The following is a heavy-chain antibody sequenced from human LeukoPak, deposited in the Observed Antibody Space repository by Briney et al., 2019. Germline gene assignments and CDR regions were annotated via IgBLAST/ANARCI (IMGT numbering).Heavy chain of an antibody. D-gene: IGHD4-23*01. CDR2: LDSSGST. CDR1: GGSISSRSDY. CDR3: SRSHDYGGLYFYYYMDV. J-gene: IGHJ6*03. V-gene: IGHV4-39*01. Sequence: SETLSLTCTVSGGSISSRSDYWGWIRQTPGKGLEWIGNLDSSGSTYYNPSLKSRVTISVGTSKNQFSLNLRSVTAADTAIYFCSRSHDYGGLYFYYYMDVWGRGTTATVSS.